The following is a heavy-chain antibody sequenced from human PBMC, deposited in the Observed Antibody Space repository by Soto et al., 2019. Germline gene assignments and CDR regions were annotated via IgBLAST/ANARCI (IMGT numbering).Heavy chain of an antibody. CDR2: INAANGDT. V-gene: IGHV1-3*01. CDR1: GYTFTSYG. D-gene: IGHD6-13*01. Sequence: ASVKVSCKASGYTFTSYGIHWVRQAPGQRLEWMGWINAANGDTKYSPKFQGRVTITRDTSASTAYMELSSLRSEDTAVYYCVRRHVSATGIDWFDPWGQGTLVTVSS. CDR3: VRRHVSATGIDWFDP. J-gene: IGHJ5*02.